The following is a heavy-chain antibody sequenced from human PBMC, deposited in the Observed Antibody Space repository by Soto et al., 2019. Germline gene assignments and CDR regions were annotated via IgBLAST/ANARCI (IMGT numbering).Heavy chain of an antibody. D-gene: IGHD3-10*01. CDR2: IIPIFGTA. Sequence: SVKVSCKASGGTFSRYAISWVRQAPGQGLEWMGGIIPIFGTANYAQKFQGRVTITADESTSTAYMELSSLRSEDTAVYYCARGFTMVRGVIGWFDPWGQGTLVTVSS. V-gene: IGHV1-69*13. CDR3: ARGFTMVRGVIGWFDP. CDR1: GGTFSRYA. J-gene: IGHJ5*02.